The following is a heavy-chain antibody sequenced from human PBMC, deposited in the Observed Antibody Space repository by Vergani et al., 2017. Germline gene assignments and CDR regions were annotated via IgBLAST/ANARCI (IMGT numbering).Heavy chain of an antibody. CDR2: INTTTGNP. V-gene: IGHV7-4-1*02. CDR3: ARVLNGYDSCGSLGN. CDR1: GYTFTRYA. Sequence: QVPLVQSGSALKKPGASVKISCTASGYTFTRYAINWVRQAPGQGLEWMGWINTTTGNPTYAQGFTGRFVFSLDTSVTAAYLQINSLKAEDSALYYCARVLNGYDSCGSLGNWGQGTLLTVSS. J-gene: IGHJ4*02. D-gene: IGHD3-22*01.